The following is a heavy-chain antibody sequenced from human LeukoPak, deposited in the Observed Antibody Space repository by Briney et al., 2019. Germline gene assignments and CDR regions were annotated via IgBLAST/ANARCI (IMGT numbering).Heavy chain of an antibody. V-gene: IGHV1-2*02. J-gene: IGHJ5*02. CDR1: GYTFTGYY. CDR3: VRDPSNTSGWKTWFDP. D-gene: IGHD6-19*01. Sequence: GASVKVSCKASGYTFTGYYMHWVRQAPGQGLEWMGWINPNSGGTNYAQKFQGRVTMTRDTSISTAYLELRSLTSDDTAVYYCVRDPSNTSGWKTWFDPWGQGTLVTVSS. CDR2: INPNSGGT.